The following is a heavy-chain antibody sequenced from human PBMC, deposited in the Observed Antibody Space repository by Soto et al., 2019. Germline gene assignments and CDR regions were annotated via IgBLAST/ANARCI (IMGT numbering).Heavy chain of an antibody. CDR2: VYYSGST. CDR3: ARVPAASSWLDX. Sequence: SSETLSLTCTVSGGSIFSCYWTWIRQPPGKGLEWILNVYYSGSTNYKPSLKSRITISVDTSKNKFSLNLSSVTAAETAVYDCARVPAASSWLDXWGQGTLVTVS. CDR1: GGSIFSCY. V-gene: IGHV4-59*01. D-gene: IGHD2-15*01. J-gene: IGHJ5*02.